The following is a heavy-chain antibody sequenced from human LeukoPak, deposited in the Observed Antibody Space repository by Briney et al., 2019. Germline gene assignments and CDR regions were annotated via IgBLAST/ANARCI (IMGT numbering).Heavy chain of an antibody. J-gene: IGHJ4*02. D-gene: IGHD3-22*01. V-gene: IGHV1-2*02. Sequence: GASVKVSCKASGYTFTGYYMHWVRQAPGQGLEWMGWINPNSGGTNYAQKFQGRVTMTRDTSISTAYMELSRLRSDDTAVYYCARGEPIYDSSGYYSAVIDYRGQGTLVTVSS. CDR3: ARGEPIYDSSGYYSAVIDY. CDR1: GYTFTGYY. CDR2: INPNSGGT.